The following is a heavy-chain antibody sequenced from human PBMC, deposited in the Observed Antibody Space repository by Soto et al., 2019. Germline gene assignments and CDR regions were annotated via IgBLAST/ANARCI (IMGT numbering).Heavy chain of an antibody. D-gene: IGHD6-19*01. J-gene: IGHJ3*02. CDR3: AHRGPIAVAATSRDAFDI. CDR1: GFSLSTSGVG. Sequence: SGPTLVNPTQTLTLTCTFSGFSLSTSGVGVGWIRQPPGKALEWLALIYWDDDQRYNPSLKSRLTITKDTSKNQVVLTMTNMDPVDTATYYCAHRGPIAVAATSRDAFDIWGQGTVVTVS. CDR2: IYWDDDQ. V-gene: IGHV2-5*02.